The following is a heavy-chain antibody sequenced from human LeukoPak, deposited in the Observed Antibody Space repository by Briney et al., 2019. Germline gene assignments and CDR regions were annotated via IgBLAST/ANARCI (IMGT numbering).Heavy chain of an antibody. CDR2: IYDSGST. D-gene: IGHD4/OR15-4a*01. Sequence: SETLSLTCSVSGGSITSDYWSWIRQSPGKGLEWIGFIYDSGSTIYNPSLRSRVTISVDTSKNRFSLKLRSVTAADTAIYYCAMSPPRGAWFDPWGQGTLVTVSS. V-gene: IGHV4-4*09. CDR3: AMSPPRGAWFDP. J-gene: IGHJ5*02. CDR1: GGSITSDY.